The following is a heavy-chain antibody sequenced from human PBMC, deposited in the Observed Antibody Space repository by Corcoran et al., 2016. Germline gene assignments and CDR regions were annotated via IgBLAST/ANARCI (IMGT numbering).Heavy chain of an antibody. V-gene: IGHV4-34*01. J-gene: IGHJ4*02. Sequence: QVQLQQWGAGLFKPSATLSLTCAVYVGSFRGYYWSWIRPPPGQGLEWIGEINHSGSTNYNPSLKSRVTISVDTSKTQFSLKLSSVTAADTAVEYCARSYNRSGWRRLYYFDYWGQGTLVTVSS. D-gene: IGHD6-19*01. CDR3: ARSYNRSGWRRLYYFDY. CDR2: INHSGST. CDR1: VGSFRGYY.